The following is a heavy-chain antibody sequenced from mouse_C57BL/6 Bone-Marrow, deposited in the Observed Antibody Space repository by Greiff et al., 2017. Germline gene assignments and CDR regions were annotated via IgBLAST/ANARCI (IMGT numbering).Heavy chain of an antibody. J-gene: IGHJ2*01. Sequence: EVQLVESGGDLVKPGGSLKLSCAASGFTFSSYGMSWVRQTPDKRLEWVATISSGGSYTYYPDSVKGRFTISRDNAKNTLYLQMSSLKSEDTAMYYCARPIYYYFTDWGQGTTLTVSS. CDR1: GFTFSSYG. CDR2: ISSGGSYT. D-gene: IGHD1-1*01. CDR3: ARPIYYYFTD. V-gene: IGHV5-6*01.